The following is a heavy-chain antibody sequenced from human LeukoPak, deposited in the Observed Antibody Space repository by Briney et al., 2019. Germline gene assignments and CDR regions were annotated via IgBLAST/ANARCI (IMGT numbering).Heavy chain of an antibody. CDR1: GGSISSYY. Sequence: SETLSLTCTVSGGSISSYYWSWIRQPPGKGLEWIGYIYYSGSTNYNPSFKSRVTISVDTSKNQFSLKLSSVTAADTAVYYCARESSLTYYYDSSGSVRAFDIWGQGTMVTVSS. D-gene: IGHD3-22*01. CDR2: IYYSGST. J-gene: IGHJ3*02. CDR3: ARESSLTYYYDSSGSVRAFDI. V-gene: IGHV4-59*01.